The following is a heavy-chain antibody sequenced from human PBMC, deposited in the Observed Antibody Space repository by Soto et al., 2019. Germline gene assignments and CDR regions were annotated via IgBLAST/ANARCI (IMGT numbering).Heavy chain of an antibody. V-gene: IGHV1-24*01. J-gene: IGHJ5*02. D-gene: IGHD3-3*01. CDR1: GYTLTELS. CDR2: FDPEDGET. Sequence: ASVKVSCKVSGYTLTELSMHWVRQAPGKGLEWMGGFDPEDGETIYAQKFQGRVTMTEDTSTDTAYMELSSLRSEDTAVYYCATVRDFWSGYYFVGWFDPWGRGTLVTVSS. CDR3: ATVRDFWSGYYFVGWFDP.